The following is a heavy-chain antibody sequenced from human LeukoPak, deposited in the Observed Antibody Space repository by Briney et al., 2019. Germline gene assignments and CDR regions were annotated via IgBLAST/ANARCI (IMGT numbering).Heavy chain of an antibody. CDR2: ISSSSSYI. V-gene: IGHV3-21*01. D-gene: IGHD5-24*01. CDR3: AKDLRDGYNYYGVFDY. CDR1: GFTFSSYS. Sequence: GGSLRLSCAASGFTFSSYSMNWVRQAPGEVLEWVSSISSSSSYIYYADSVKGRFTISRDNSKNTLYLQMNSLRAEDTAVYYCAKDLRDGYNYYGVFDYWGQGTLVTVSS. J-gene: IGHJ4*02.